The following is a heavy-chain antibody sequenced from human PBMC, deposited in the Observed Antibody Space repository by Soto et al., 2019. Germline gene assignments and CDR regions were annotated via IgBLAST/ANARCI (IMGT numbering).Heavy chain of an antibody. CDR2: ISAYNGNT. J-gene: IGHJ6*01. D-gene: IGHD3-3*01. CDR3: ASVFSGGCNRLMLEYCTGMAV. Sequence: QVQLVQSGAEVKKPGASVKVSCKASGYTFTSYGISWVRQAPGQGLEWMGWISAYNGNTNYAQKLQGRVTMTTDTVTTTSNMEMTRPRSAATLVSSLASVFSGGCNRLMLEYCTGMAVWRQGTTV. V-gene: IGHV1-18*01. CDR1: GYTFTSYG.